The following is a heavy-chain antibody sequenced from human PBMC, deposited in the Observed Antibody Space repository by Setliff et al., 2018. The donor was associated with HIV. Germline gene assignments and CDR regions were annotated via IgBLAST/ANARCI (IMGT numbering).Heavy chain of an antibody. V-gene: IGHV4-39*01. CDR3: ASRVYYYDSSGYLREEGFDP. J-gene: IGHJ5*02. D-gene: IGHD3-22*01. CDR2: IYHSGST. Sequence: PGKGLEYIGSIYHSGSTYYNPSLKSRVTISVDTSKNQFSLKLNSVTAADTAVYYCASRVYYYDSSGYLREEGFDPWGQGTLVTVSS.